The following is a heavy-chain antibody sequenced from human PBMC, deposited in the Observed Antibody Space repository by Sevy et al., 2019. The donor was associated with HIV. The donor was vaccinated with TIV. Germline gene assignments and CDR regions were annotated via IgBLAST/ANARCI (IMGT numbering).Heavy chain of an antibody. J-gene: IGHJ4*02. CDR1: GVSISPYY. V-gene: IGHV4-59*01. CDR2: IYYTGSS. CDR3: ARGGPIQHQLDYFDS. Sequence: SQTLSLTCAVSGVSISPYYWTWVRQPPGKGLEWIGYIYYTGSSDHYSSLKSRVTTSVDTSKNQFSLRLTSVTAADTAIYYCARGGPIQHQLDYFDSWGQGTLVTVSS. D-gene: IGHD2-2*01.